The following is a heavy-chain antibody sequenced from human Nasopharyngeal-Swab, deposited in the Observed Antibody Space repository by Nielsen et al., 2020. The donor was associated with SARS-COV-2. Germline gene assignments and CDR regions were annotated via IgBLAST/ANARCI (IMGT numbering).Heavy chain of an antibody. CDR1: GGSISSYY. Sequence: SETLSLTCTVSGGSISSYYWSWTWQPPGKGLEWIGYIYYSGSTNYNPSLKSRVTISVDTSKNQFSLKLSSVTAADTAVYYCARDAGYGSGTGVDPWGQGTLVTVSS. J-gene: IGHJ5*02. V-gene: IGHV4-59*01. CDR2: IYYSGST. CDR3: ARDAGYGSGTGVDP. D-gene: IGHD3-10*01.